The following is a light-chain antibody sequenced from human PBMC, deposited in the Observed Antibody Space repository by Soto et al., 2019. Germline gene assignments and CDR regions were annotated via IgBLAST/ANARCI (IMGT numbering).Light chain of an antibody. CDR1: SGHSNYV. Sequence: QLVLTQSPSASASLGASVKLTCTLRSGHSNYVIEWHQQQPEKGPRYLMKLNSDGSHSKGDGIPDRFSGSSSGAERYLTISSLQSEDEADYYCQTWDTGIRVFGGGTKLTVL. J-gene: IGLJ2*01. V-gene: IGLV4-69*01. CDR3: QTWDTGIRV. CDR2: LNSDGSH.